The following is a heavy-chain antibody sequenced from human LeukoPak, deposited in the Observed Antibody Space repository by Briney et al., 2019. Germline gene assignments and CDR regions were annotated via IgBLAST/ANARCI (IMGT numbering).Heavy chain of an antibody. D-gene: IGHD6-6*01. V-gene: IGHV1-8*01. CDR1: GYTFTSYD. Sequence: ASVKVSCKASGYTFTSYDINWVRQATGQGLEWMGWMNPNSGNTGYSQKFQGRDTMTRNTSISTAYMDLRSLRSEDTAVYYCARAVYSSSPELFDYWAQGTLVTVS. J-gene: IGHJ4*02. CDR2: MNPNSGNT. CDR3: ARAVYSSSPELFDY.